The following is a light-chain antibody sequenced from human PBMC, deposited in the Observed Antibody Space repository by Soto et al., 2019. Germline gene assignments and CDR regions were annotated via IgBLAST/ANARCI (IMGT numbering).Light chain of an antibody. CDR2: GAS. CDR3: LQDYNYPLT. Sequence: EIVITQSPATLSVSPGDRATLSCRASQSVGSNLAWYLQKPGQAPRLLIYGASTRATGIPDKFSGSGSGTDFTLTISSLQPEDFATYYCLQDYNYPLTFGQGTKVDIK. J-gene: IGKJ1*01. CDR1: QSVGSN. V-gene: IGKV3D-15*01.